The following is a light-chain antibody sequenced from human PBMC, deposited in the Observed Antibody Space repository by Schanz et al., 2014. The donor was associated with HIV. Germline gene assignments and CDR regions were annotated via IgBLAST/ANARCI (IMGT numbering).Light chain of an antibody. CDR2: DVS. CDR3: SSYTSSSTLG. V-gene: IGLV2-14*03. CDR1: SSDVGYYNY. J-gene: IGLJ3*02. Sequence: QSALTQPASVSGSPGQSITISCTGTSSDVGYYNYVSWYQQHPGKAPKLMIYDVSNRPSGVSNRFSGSKSGNAASLTISGLQAEDEADYYCSSYTSSSTLGFGGGTKLTVL.